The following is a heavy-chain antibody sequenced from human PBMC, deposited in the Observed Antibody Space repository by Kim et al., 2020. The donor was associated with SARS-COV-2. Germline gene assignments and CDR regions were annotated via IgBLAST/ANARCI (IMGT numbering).Heavy chain of an antibody. D-gene: IGHD2-2*01. Sequence: SVKVSCKASGGTFSSYAISWVRQAPGQGLEWMGGIIPIFGTANYAQKFQGRVTITADKSTSTAYMELSSLRSEDTAVYYCARGEYQLPPFDYYYYGMDVWGQGTTVTVSS. CDR1: GGTFSSYA. V-gene: IGHV1-69*06. CDR3: ARGEYQLPPFDYYYYGMDV. CDR2: IIPIFGTA. J-gene: IGHJ6*02.